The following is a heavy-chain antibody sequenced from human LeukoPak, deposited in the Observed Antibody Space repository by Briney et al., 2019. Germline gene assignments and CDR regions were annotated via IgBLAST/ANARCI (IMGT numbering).Heavy chain of an antibody. V-gene: IGHV4-39*01. CDR2: VYYSGST. Sequence: SETLSLTCSVSGASIDRSTYYWGWIRQPPGKGLEWIGSVYYSGSTYYNSALKSRVSISVDTSRNQFSLKLYSVTATDTSVYFCARIAAPGLAWGQGTLVTVSS. D-gene: IGHD6-25*01. CDR1: GASIDRSTYY. CDR3: ARIAAPGLA. J-gene: IGHJ5*02.